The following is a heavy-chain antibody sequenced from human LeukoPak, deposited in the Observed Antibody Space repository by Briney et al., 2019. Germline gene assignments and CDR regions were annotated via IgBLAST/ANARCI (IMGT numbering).Heavy chain of an antibody. CDR2: IYYTET. V-gene: IGHV4-59*02. Sequence: PSETLSLTCTVSGGSVSDYYWGWIRQSPGKALEWIGYIYYTETSYNPSLKSRVTISVDTSKNQFSLKLSSVTAADTAVYYCARRIVGATRVFDYWGQGTLVTVSS. J-gene: IGHJ4*02. CDR1: GGSVSDYY. D-gene: IGHD1-26*01. CDR3: ARRIVGATRVFDY.